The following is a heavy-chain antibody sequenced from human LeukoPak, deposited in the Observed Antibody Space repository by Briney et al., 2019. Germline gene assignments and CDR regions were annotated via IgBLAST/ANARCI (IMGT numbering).Heavy chain of an antibody. D-gene: IGHD2/OR15-2a*01. V-gene: IGHV4-59*08. CDR1: GVSIKNYY. CDR3: ARQAVIIPTGMEGPLFDP. Sequence: SETLSLTCTVSGVSIKNYYRSWIRQPPGKGLEWIANIYYAGSSNYNPSLKSRVSVSIDASKNHLSLKLTSVTAADTAIYYCARQAVIIPTGMEGPLFDPWGQGTLVAVSS. CDR2: IYYAGSS. J-gene: IGHJ5*02.